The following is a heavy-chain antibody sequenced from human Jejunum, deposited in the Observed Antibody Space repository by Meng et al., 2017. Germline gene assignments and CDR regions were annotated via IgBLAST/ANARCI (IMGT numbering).Heavy chain of an antibody. V-gene: IGHV3-23*01. CDR2: VSGNGDHT. J-gene: IGHJ6*02. CDR1: GFSFSNYA. D-gene: IGHD1-26*01. Sequence: GESLKISCVASGFSFSNYAMTWVRQTPGKGLEWVSSVSGNGDHTYSADSVRGRFTTSRDNSKNILQVQMNDLRADDTAVYYCAKHLGPNYYHSPMDVWGQGTTVTVSS. CDR3: AKHLGPNYYHSPMDV.